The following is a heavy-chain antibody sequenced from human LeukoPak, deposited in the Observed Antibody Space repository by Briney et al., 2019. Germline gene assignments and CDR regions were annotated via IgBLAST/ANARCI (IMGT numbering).Heavy chain of an antibody. J-gene: IGHJ4*02. Sequence: RPGGSLRLSCAASGFTFSSYWMSWVRQAPGKGLEWVANIKQDGSEKYYVDSVKGRSTISRDNAKNSLYLQVNSLRAEDTAVYYCARGTNFGYFDYWGQGTLVTVSS. CDR2: IKQDGSEK. V-gene: IGHV3-7*01. CDR3: ARGTNFGYFDY. CDR1: GFTFSSYW. D-gene: IGHD1-7*01.